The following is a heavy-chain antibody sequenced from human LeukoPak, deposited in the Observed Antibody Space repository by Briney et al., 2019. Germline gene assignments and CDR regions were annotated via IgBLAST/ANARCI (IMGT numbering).Heavy chain of an antibody. CDR1: GYTFTSYG. Sequence: GASVKVSCKASGYTFTSYGISWVRQAPGQGLEWLGWISTYNGNTHYAQKLQGRVTMTTDTSTTTAYMELRRLRSDDTAVYCCARDGGGWKDDAFDIWGQGTMVTVSS. CDR2: ISTYNGNT. V-gene: IGHV1-18*01. J-gene: IGHJ3*02. CDR3: ARDGGGWKDDAFDI. D-gene: IGHD6-19*01.